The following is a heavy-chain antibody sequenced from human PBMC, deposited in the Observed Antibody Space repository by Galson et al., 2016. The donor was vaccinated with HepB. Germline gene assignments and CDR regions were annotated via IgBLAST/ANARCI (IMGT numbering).Heavy chain of an antibody. V-gene: IGHV3-23*01. CDR1: GFTFSTHA. CDR2: ISGTGVRR. Sequence: SLRLSCAASGFTFSTHAMSWVRQAPGKGLEWVSAISGTGVRRDYAYSVKGRFTISRDNLKNTVHLQMDSLRAEDTALYYCATSNSYGYVHWGQGALVTVSS. CDR3: ATSNSYGYVH. D-gene: IGHD5-18*01. J-gene: IGHJ4*02.